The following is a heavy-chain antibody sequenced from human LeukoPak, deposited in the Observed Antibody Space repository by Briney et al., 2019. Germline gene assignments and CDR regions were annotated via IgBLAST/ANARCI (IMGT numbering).Heavy chain of an antibody. CDR2: IYPGDSET. D-gene: IGHD6-13*01. J-gene: IGHJ4*02. CDR3: ARNPSGYHFDY. CDR1: GYTFTSNW. V-gene: IGHV5-51*01. Sequence: GESLKISCKGSGYTFTSNWIGWVRQMPGKGLEWVGIIYPGDSETRYSPSFQGQVTMSADKSISTAYLQWSSLKASDTAMYYCARNPSGYHFDYWGQGTLVTVSS.